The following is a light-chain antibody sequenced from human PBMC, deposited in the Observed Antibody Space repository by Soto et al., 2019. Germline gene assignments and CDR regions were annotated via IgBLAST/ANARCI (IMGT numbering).Light chain of an antibody. CDR2: AAS. CDR3: QHRSDWPPRIT. CDR1: QSISSH. Sequence: DIQMTQSPSSLSASVGDRVTITCRASQSISSHLNWYQQKPGKAPKLLIYAASSLQSGVPSRFSGSGSGTEFTLTISSLEPEDSAVYYCQHRSDWPPRITFGQGTRLEIK. J-gene: IGKJ5*01. V-gene: IGKV1-39*01.